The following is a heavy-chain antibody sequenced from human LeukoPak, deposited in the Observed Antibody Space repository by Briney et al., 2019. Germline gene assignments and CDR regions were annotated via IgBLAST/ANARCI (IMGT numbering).Heavy chain of an antibody. J-gene: IGHJ4*02. CDR3: ARSGDYYDSSGYSLYYFDY. D-gene: IGHD3-22*01. CDR2: INPRGGST. CDR1: GYTFTSYY. Sequence: ASVKVSCKASGYTFTSYYMHWVRPAPGQGLEWMGIINPRGGSTSYAQKFQGRVTMTRDTSTSTVYMELSSLRSEDTAVYYCARSGDYYDSSGYSLYYFDYWGQGTLVTVSS. V-gene: IGHV1-46*01.